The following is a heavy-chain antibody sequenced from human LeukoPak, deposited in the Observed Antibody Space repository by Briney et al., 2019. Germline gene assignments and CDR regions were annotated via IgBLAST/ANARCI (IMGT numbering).Heavy chain of an antibody. Sequence: ASVKVSCKASGYTFTGYYMHWVRQAPGQGLEWMGWINPNSGGTNYARKFQGRVTMTRDTSISPAYMELSSLRSEDTAVYYCARVRGDYYDSSGYYWAPLCYWGQGTLVTVSS. CDR3: ARVRGDYYDSSGYYWAPLCY. J-gene: IGHJ4*02. CDR2: INPNSGGT. V-gene: IGHV1-2*02. D-gene: IGHD3-22*01. CDR1: GYTFTGYY.